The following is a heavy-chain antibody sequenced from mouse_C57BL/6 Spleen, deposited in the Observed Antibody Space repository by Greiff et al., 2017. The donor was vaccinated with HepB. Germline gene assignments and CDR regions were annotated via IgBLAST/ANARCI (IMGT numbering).Heavy chain of an antibody. CDR1: GYTFTDHT. J-gene: IGHJ3*01. D-gene: IGHD2-4*01. CDR3: AREEIYYDYDEGFAY. CDR2: IYPRDGST. V-gene: IGHV1-78*01. Sequence: QVTLKVSDAELVKPGASVKISCKVSGYTFTDHTIHWMKQRPEQGLEWIGYIYPRDGSTKYNEKFKGKATLTADKSSSTAYMQLNSLTSEDSAVYFCAREEIYYDYDEGFAYWGQGTLVTVSA.